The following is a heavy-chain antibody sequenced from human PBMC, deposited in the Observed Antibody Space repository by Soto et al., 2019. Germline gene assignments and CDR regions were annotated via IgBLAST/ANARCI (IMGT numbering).Heavy chain of an antibody. J-gene: IGHJ4*02. CDR3: ARDTGDGTFDF. Sequence: SVKVSCQASGYTFSSYAMHWVRQAPGQRLEWMGWINAGYGNTKSSQKFQDRVTISRDTSASTAYMELTSLRSEDTAVYYCARDTGDGTFDFSGQGTLVTVSS. CDR1: GYTFSSYA. CDR2: INAGYGNT. V-gene: IGHV1-3*01. D-gene: IGHD7-27*01.